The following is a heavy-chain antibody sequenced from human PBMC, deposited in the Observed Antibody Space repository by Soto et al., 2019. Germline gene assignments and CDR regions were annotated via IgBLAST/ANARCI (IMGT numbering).Heavy chain of an antibody. J-gene: IGHJ6*02. D-gene: IGHD2-8*01. CDR1: GGTLSSYA. Sequence: ASVKVSCKASGGTLSSYAISWVRQAPGQGLEWMGGISPYNGTTKYAEKFQGEMTMTTDTATSTAYMDLRSLRSDDTAVYYCARDIDCTNGVCWPGYYYYYGMDVWGQGTTVTVSS. CDR3: ARDIDCTNGVCWPGYYYYYGMDV. V-gene: IGHV1-18*01. CDR2: ISPYNGTT.